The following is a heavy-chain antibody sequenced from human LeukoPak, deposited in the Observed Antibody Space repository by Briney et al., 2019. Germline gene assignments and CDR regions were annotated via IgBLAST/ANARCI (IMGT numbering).Heavy chain of an antibody. CDR2: INHSGST. CDR3: ARGRRITMIVVVTRYAFDI. CDR1: GGSFSGYY. Sequence: PSETLSLTCAVYGGSFSGYYWSWIRQPPGKGLEWIGEINHSGSTNYNPSLKSRVTISVDTSKNQFSLKLSSVTAADTAVYYCARGRRITMIVVVTRYAFDIWGQGTMVTVSS. J-gene: IGHJ3*02. V-gene: IGHV4-34*01. D-gene: IGHD3-22*01.